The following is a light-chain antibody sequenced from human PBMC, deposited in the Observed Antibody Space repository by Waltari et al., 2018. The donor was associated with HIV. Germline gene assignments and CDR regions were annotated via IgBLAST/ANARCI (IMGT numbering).Light chain of an antibody. J-gene: IGLJ2*01. CDR3: SSYAGSAVV. CDR1: SSDVGAYNY. CDR2: EVN. Sequence: QSALTQPPSASGSRGQSVTIPCTGTSSDVGAYNYVPWYQQYPCMAPKLIIYEVNKRPSGVPDRFSGSKSGNTASLTVSGLQAEDEADFYCSSYAGSAVVFGGGTKLTVL. V-gene: IGLV2-8*01.